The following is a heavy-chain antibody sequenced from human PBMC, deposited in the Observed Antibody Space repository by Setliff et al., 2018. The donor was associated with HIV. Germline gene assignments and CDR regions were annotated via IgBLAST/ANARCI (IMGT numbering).Heavy chain of an antibody. Sequence: SSETLSLTCTVSGGSISNSSYYWGWIRQPPGKGLEWIGSIYYSGSTYYNPSLKSRVTISVDTSKNQFSLKLSSVTAADSAVYYCARIVATITCYDYWGQGTLVTVS. CDR1: GGSISNSSYY. J-gene: IGHJ4*02. D-gene: IGHD5-12*01. CDR2: IYYSGST. CDR3: ARIVATITCYDY. V-gene: IGHV4-39*07.